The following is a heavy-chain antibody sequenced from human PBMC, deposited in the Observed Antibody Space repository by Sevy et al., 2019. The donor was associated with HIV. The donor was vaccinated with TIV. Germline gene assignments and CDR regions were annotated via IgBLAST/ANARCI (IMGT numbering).Heavy chain of an antibody. CDR3: ARLAQACSGGSCYPPPADAFDI. Sequence: GGSLRLSCAASGFTFSSYSMNWVRQAPGKGLEWVSYISSSSTIYYADSVKGRFTISRDNAKNSLYLQMNSLRDEDTAVYYCARLAQACSGGSCYPPPADAFDIWGQGTMVTVSS. CDR1: GFTFSSYS. CDR2: ISSSSTI. D-gene: IGHD2-15*01. J-gene: IGHJ3*02. V-gene: IGHV3-48*02.